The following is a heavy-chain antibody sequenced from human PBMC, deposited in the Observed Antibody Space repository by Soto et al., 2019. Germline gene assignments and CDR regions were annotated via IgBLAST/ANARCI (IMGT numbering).Heavy chain of an antibody. CDR3: AEGQSVGALRADAFDI. J-gene: IGHJ3*02. Sequence: EVQLLESGGGLVQPGGSLRLSCAASGFTFSSYAMSWVRQAPGKGLEWVSAISGSGGSTYYADSVKGRFTISRDNSKNTLYLRMNSLRAEDTAVYYGAEGQSVGALRADAFDIWGQGTMVTVSS. CDR1: GFTFSSYA. CDR2: ISGSGGST. D-gene: IGHD4-17*01. V-gene: IGHV3-23*01.